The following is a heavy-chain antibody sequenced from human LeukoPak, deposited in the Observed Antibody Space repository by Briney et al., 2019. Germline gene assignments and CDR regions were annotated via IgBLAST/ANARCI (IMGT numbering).Heavy chain of an antibody. CDR1: GYSFTNYW. CDR2: IHPGNSET. V-gene: IGHV5-51*01. J-gene: IGHJ4*02. Sequence: GESLKISCQGSGYSFTNYWIGWVRQMPGKGLEWMGIIHPGNSETRYSPSFQGQVTISVDRSISTAYLQWSSLWASDTAMYYCASQVGATGGKGFDCWGQGTLVTVSS. CDR3: ASQVGATGGKGFDC. D-gene: IGHD1-26*01.